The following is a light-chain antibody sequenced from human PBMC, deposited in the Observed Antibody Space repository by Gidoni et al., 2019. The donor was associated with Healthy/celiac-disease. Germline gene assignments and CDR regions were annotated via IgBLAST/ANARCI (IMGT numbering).Light chain of an antibody. CDR3: QQYGSSSTWT. CDR2: GAS. Sequence: ELVLPQSPGTLSLSPVERATLSCRASQSVSSSHLAWYQQKPGQAPRLLIDGASSRATGIPDRFSGSGSGTDFTLTISRLEPEDFAVYYCQQYGSSSTWTFGQGTKVEIK. CDR1: QSVSSSH. V-gene: IGKV3-20*01. J-gene: IGKJ1*01.